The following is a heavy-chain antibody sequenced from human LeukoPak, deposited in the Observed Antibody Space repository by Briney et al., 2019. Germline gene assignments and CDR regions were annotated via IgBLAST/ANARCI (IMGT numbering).Heavy chain of an antibody. D-gene: IGHD6-19*01. CDR1: GGSISSYY. CDR2: IYYSGST. J-gene: IGHJ4*02. CDR3: ARHRYSSGWSDYGY. V-gene: IGHV4-59*08. Sequence: SETLSLTCTVSGGSISSYYWTWIRQPPEKGLEWIGYIYYSGSTRYNPSLESRVTISVDTSKNQFSLKLSSVTAADTAVYYCARHRYSSGWSDYGYWGQGILVTVSS.